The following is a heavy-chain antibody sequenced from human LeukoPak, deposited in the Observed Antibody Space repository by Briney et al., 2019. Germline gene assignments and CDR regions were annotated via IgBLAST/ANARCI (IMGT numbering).Heavy chain of an antibody. CDR2: IRYDGSNK. V-gene: IGHV3-30*02. D-gene: IGHD3-3*01. CDR1: GFTFSSYG. Sequence: GGSLRLSCAASGFTFSSYGMHWVRQAPGKGLEWVAFIRYDGSNKYYADSVKGRFTISRDNSKNTLYLQMNSLRAEDTAVYYCANYDFWSGYYLTFGYWGQGTLVTVSS. J-gene: IGHJ4*02. CDR3: ANYDFWSGYYLTFGY.